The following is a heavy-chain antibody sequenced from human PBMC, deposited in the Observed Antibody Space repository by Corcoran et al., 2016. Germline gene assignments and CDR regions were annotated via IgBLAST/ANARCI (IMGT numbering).Heavy chain of an antibody. D-gene: IGHD3-10*01. CDR2: IIPIFGTA. V-gene: IGHV1-69*01. J-gene: IGHJ4*02. CDR1: GGTFSSYA. Sequence: QVQLVQSGAEVKKPGSSVKVSYKASGGTFSSYAISWVRQAPGQGLEWMGGIIPIFGTANYAQKFQGRVTITADESTSTAYMELSSLRSEDTAVDYCAGSGALGGRYGSGTSYWGQGTLVTVSS. CDR3: AGSGALGGRYGSGTSY.